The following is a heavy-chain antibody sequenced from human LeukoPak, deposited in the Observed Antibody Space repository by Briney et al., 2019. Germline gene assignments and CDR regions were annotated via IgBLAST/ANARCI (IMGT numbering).Heavy chain of an antibody. Sequence: SQTLSLTCTVSGDSISSGGYYWSWARQHPGKGLEWIGYIYYRGSIYYNPSLKSRATMSVDASKNQFSLILSSVTAADTAVYYCARAPIHGTQPIDYWGQGVLVTVSS. V-gene: IGHV4-31*03. CDR2: IYYRGSI. J-gene: IGHJ4*02. CDR1: GDSISSGGYY. CDR3: ARAPIHGTQPIDY. D-gene: IGHD1-1*01.